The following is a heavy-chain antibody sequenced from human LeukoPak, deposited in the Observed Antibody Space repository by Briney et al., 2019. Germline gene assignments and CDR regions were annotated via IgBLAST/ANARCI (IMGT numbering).Heavy chain of an antibody. V-gene: IGHV5-51*01. CDR2: IYPGDYDI. CDR3: PREGPHRTDCSSSGCYLGSYWFDP. D-gene: IGHD2-2*01. J-gene: IGHJ5*02. Sequence: GESLKISCKGSGYSFTSYWIGWVRPMPGKGVGLVVIIYPGDYDIRYTPSFQGRVTISADKAISTAYLQWNSLKASDTAMYYCPREGPHRTDCSSSGCYLGSYWFDPWGQGTLVTVSS. CDR1: GYSFTSYW.